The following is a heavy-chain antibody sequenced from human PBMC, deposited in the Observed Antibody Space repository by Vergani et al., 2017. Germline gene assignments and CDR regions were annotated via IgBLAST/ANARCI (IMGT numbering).Heavy chain of an antibody. J-gene: IGHJ5*02. V-gene: IGHV4-30-2*01. CDR3: ARGGDWSWFDP. Sequence: QVQLQESGPGLVKPSQTLSLTCAVSGGSISSGGYSWSWIRQPPGKGLEWIGYIYHSGSTYYNPSLKSRVTISVDRYKNQFSLKLSSVTAADTAVYYCARGGDWSWFDPWGQGTLVTVSS. D-gene: IGHD3-3*01. CDR1: GGSISSGGYS. CDR2: IYHSGST.